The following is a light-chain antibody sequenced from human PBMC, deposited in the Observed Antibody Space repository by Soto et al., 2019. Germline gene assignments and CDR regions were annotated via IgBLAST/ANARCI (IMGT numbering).Light chain of an antibody. CDR2: DAF. Sequence: EIVLTQSPATLSLSPGERATLSCRASQTINNYLAWYQQKPGQAPRLLVYDAFYRAIGIPARFSGSGSGTDFTLTISSLEPEDFAVYYCQQRSDWPPRLTFGGGTKVEIK. CDR1: QTINNY. J-gene: IGKJ4*01. CDR3: QQRSDWPPRLT. V-gene: IGKV3-11*01.